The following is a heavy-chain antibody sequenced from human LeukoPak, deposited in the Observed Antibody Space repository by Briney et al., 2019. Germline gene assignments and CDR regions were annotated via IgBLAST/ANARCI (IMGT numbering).Heavy chain of an antibody. CDR2: ISWNSGSI. D-gene: IGHD6-19*01. CDR1: GFTFDDYA. V-gene: IGHV3-9*01. CDR3: AKGGKQWLTYYFDY. J-gene: IGHJ4*02. Sequence: GGSLRLSCAASGFTFDDYAMHWVRQAPGKGLEWVSGISWNSGSIGYADSVKGRFTISRDNAKNSLYLQMNSLRAEDTALNYCAKGGKQWLTYYFDYWGQGTLVTVSS.